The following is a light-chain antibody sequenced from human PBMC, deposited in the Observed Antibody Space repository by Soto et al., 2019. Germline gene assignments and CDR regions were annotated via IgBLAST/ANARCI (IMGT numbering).Light chain of an antibody. J-gene: IGKJ2*01. CDR1: QSVSNNY. CDR2: GSS. Sequence: EVVLTQSPGTLSLSPGERATLSCRASQSVSNNYLDWYQQKPGQSPKLLIFGSSDRATGIPDRFSGSGAGTDYPLTISSLEPEDFAVYYCQQYGGAPPYLFGERTKL. V-gene: IGKV3-20*01. CDR3: QQYGGAPPYL.